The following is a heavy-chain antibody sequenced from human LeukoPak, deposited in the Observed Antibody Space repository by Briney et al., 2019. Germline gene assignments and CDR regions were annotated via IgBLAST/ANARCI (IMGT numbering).Heavy chain of an antibody. Sequence: PSETLSLTCTVSGGSISSGGYYWSWIRQYPGKGLEWIGYIYHSGSTYYNPSLQSRVTISLDMSKNQFSLKLSSVTAADTAVFYCARDQYDTWSRRGNFDSWGQGTLVIVSS. CDR3: ARDQYDTWSRRGNFDS. CDR1: GGSISSGGYY. D-gene: IGHD3-3*01. J-gene: IGHJ4*02. V-gene: IGHV4-31*03. CDR2: IYHSGST.